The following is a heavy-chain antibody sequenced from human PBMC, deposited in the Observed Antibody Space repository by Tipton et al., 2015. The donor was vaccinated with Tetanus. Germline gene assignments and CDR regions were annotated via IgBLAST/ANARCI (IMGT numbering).Heavy chain of an antibody. D-gene: IGHD5-18*01. CDR3: ARGLPRGPFYLDY. J-gene: IGHJ4*02. CDR2: IYYTDLT. Sequence: TLSLTCTVSGASINAGSYLWTWVRQHPGKGLEWIGNIYYTDLTSYAPSLDSRVTISVDTSKNQFSLRLTSVTAADAAVYFCARGLPRGPFYLDYWGQGKQVTVSS. V-gene: IGHV4-31*03. CDR1: GASINAGSYL.